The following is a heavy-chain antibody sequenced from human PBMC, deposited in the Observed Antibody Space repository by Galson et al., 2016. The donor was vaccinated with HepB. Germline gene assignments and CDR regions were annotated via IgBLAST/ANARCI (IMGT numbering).Heavy chain of an antibody. CDR2: INQDGGEK. CDR3: ANHRG. Sequence: SLRLSCAASGFTFSSHWMHWVRQAPGKVLEWVANINQDGGEKYYVDSVKGRFTISRDNAKNSLYLQMNSLRAEDTAVFYCANHRGWGQGTLVTVSS. V-gene: IGHV3-7*03. D-gene: IGHD1-14*01. CDR1: GFTFSSHW. J-gene: IGHJ4*02.